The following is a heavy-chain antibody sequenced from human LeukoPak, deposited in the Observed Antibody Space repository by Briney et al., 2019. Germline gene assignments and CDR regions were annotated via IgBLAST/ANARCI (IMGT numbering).Heavy chain of an antibody. V-gene: IGHV4-4*07. J-gene: IGHJ6*04. CDR1: GASISSYW. CDR3: AGLYV. CDR2: VYTSGST. Sequence: SETLSLTCTVSGASISSYWWSWIRQPAGKGLEYIGRVYTSGSTSYNPSLRSRVTISVDTSKNQGFLKMTSVAAADTAVYYCAGLYVWGKGTTVTISS. D-gene: IGHD3-16*01.